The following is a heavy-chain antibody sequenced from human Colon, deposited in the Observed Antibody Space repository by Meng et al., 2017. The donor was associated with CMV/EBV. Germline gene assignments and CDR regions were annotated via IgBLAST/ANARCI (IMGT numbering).Heavy chain of an antibody. V-gene: IGHV3-48*03. J-gene: IGHJ6*02. D-gene: IGHD6-13*01. CDR2: ISGSGSLI. CDR3: ARRNSSSWYRNNYHAMDV. CDR1: TFNFNDYE. Sequence: GGSLRLSCAASTFNFNDYEMNWVRQAQGRGLEWISYISGSGSLISYADSVRGRFIISRDNAKKSLYLQMNSLRAEDTAVYYCARRNSSSWYRNNYHAMDVWGQGTTVTVSS.